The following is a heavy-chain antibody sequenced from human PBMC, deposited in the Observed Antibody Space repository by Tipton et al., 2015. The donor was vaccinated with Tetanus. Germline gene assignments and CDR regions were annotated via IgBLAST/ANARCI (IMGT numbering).Heavy chain of an antibody. D-gene: IGHD3-10*01. V-gene: IGHV4-39*01. CDR3: ARRRYGSGSYSQVYYYYGMDV. Sequence: TLSLTCTVSGGSISSSSYYWGWIRQPPGKGLEWIGSIYYSGSTYYNPSLKSRVTISVDTSKNQFSLKLSSVTAADTAVYYCARRRYGSGSYSQVYYYYGMDVWGQGTTVTVSS. J-gene: IGHJ6*02. CDR1: GGSISSSSYY. CDR2: IYYSGST.